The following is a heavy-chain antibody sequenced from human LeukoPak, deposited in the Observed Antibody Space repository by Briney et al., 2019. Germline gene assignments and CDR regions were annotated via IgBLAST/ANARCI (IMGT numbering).Heavy chain of an antibody. Sequence: GESLKISCKGSGYNFANYWIGWVRQMPGKGLEWMGIIYPGDSDTRCSPHFQGQVTMSADKSITTAYLQWSSLKASDTAIYFCARHDRDYAFFDYWGQGTPVTVSS. J-gene: IGHJ4*02. CDR2: IYPGDSDT. CDR1: GYNFANYW. D-gene: IGHD3-16*01. V-gene: IGHV5-51*01. CDR3: ARHDRDYAFFDY.